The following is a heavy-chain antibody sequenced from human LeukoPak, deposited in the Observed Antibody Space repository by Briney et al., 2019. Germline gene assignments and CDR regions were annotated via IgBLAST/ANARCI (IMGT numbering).Heavy chain of an antibody. J-gene: IGHJ4*02. Sequence: GGSLKLSCAASGFTFSSYDMYWVRQAPGKGLECVASISRQSGASTYYADSVKGRFTISRDNSKNTLYLQMNSLRAEDTAVYYCAKDRHPNSIMVRGPKGGFGYWGQGTLVTVSS. D-gene: IGHD3-10*01. CDR2: ISRQSGAST. V-gene: IGHV3-23*01. CDR3: AKDRHPNSIMVRGPKGGFGY. CDR1: GFTFSSYD.